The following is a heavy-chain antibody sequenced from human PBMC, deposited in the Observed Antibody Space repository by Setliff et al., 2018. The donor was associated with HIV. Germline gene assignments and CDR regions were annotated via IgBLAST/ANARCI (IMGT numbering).Heavy chain of an antibody. D-gene: IGHD3-22*01. CDR2: INSDGSST. V-gene: IGHV3-74*01. J-gene: IGHJ4*02. CDR1: GFTFSSYW. Sequence: GGSLRLSCAASGFTFSSYWMHWVRQAPGKGLVWVSRINSDGSSTSYADSVKGRSTISRDNAKNTLYLQMNSLRAEDTAMYYCARLDFFDSSTYPPYDSWGQGTPVTVS. CDR3: ARLDFFDSSTYPPYDS.